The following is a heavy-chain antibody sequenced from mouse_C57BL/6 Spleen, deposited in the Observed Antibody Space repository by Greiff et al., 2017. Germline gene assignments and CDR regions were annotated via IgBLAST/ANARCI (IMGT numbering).Heavy chain of an antibody. V-gene: IGHV5-17*01. CDR2: ISSGSSTN. CDR3: ARGYDGYFYFDY. CDR1: GFTFSDYG. D-gene: IGHD2-3*01. Sequence: EVMLVESGGGLVKPGGSLKLSCAASGFTFSDYGMHWVRQAPEKGLEWVAYISSGSSTNYYADTVKGRFTISRDNAKNTLFLQMTSLRSEDTAMYYCARGYDGYFYFDYWGQGTTLTVSS. J-gene: IGHJ2*01.